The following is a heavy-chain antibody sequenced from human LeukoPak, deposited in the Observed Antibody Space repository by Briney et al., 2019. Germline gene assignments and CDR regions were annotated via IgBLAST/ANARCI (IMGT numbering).Heavy chain of an antibody. CDR3: ARDGRYYYDSSGYYYHWFDP. D-gene: IGHD3-22*01. J-gene: IGHJ5*02. V-gene: IGHV1-18*01. Sequence: GASVKVSCKASGYTFTSYGISWVRQAPGQGLEWMGWISSYNGNTNYAQKLQGRVTITADESTSTAYMELSSLRSEDTAVYYCARDGRYYYDSSGYYYHWFDPWGQGTLVTVSS. CDR2: ISSYNGNT. CDR1: GYTFTSYG.